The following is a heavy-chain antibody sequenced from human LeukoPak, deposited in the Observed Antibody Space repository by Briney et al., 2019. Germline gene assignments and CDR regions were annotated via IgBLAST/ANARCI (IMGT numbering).Heavy chain of an antibody. D-gene: IGHD3-10*01. CDR2: INSDGSST. V-gene: IGHV3-74*01. J-gene: IGHJ6*03. Sequence: GGSLRLSCAASGFTFSSYWMHWVRQAPGKGLVWVSRINSDGSSTSYADSVKGRFTISRDNAKYALHLQMDSLGVEDTAVYYCARAGYGSGIYMDVWGKGTTVTISS. CDR3: ARAGYGSGIYMDV. CDR1: GFTFSSYW.